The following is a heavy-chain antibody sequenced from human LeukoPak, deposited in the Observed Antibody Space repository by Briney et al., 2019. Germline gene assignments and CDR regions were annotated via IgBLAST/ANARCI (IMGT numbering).Heavy chain of an antibody. V-gene: IGHV1-2*06. CDR3: ASDLSSTSNWEFDY. CDR1: GYTFIDYF. D-gene: IGHD7-27*01. CDR2: LNPNNGDT. Sequence: GASVKVSCKTSGYTFIDYFIHWVRQAPGQGLEWMGRLNPNNGDTYYAQDFQGRVTMTRDTSISTAYMELSRLTSDDTAVYYCASDLSSTSNWEFDYWGQGTLVTVSS. J-gene: IGHJ4*02.